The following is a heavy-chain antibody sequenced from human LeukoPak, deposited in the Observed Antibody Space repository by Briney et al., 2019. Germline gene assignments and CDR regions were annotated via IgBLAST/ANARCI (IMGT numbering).Heavy chain of an antibody. Sequence: GGSLRLSCAASGFTFSSYAMSWVRQAPGKGPEWVSAISGSGGSTYYADSVKGRFTISRDNSKNTLYLQMNSLRAEDTAVYYCAKSRGPNYDSSGYSSFFDYWGQGTLVTVSS. CDR1: GFTFSSYA. J-gene: IGHJ4*02. D-gene: IGHD3-22*01. CDR3: AKSRGPNYDSSGYSSFFDY. V-gene: IGHV3-23*01. CDR2: ISGSGGST.